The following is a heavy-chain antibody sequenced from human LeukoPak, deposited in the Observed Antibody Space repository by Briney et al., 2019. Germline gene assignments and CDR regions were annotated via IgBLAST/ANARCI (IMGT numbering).Heavy chain of an antibody. CDR3: ARYASTRFPFDS. Sequence: GESLKISCKGSGYSFTSYWISWVRQVPGKGLEWMGIISPGDSDPRYSPSFQGQVIISVDKSITTAYLQWSSLKASDTAMYYCARYASTRFPFDSWGQGTPVTVSS. CDR2: ISPGDSDP. D-gene: IGHD2-2*01. V-gene: IGHV5-51*01. J-gene: IGHJ4*02. CDR1: GYSFTSYW.